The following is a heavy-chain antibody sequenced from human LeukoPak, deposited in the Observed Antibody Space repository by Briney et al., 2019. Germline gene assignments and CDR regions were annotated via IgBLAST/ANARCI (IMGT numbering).Heavy chain of an antibody. CDR1: GFTFSSYW. Sequence: GGSLRLSCAASGFTFSSYWMSWVRQAPGKGLEWVANIKQDGSEKYYVDSVKGRFTISRDNAKNSLYLQMNSLRAEDTAVYYCATYSSSWTDYFDYWGQGTLVTVSS. D-gene: IGHD6-13*01. CDR3: ATYSSSWTDYFDY. CDR2: IKQDGSEK. J-gene: IGHJ4*02. V-gene: IGHV3-7*01.